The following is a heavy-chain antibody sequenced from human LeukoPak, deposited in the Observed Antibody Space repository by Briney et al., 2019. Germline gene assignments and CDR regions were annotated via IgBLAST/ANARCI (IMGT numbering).Heavy chain of an antibody. J-gene: IGHJ4*02. CDR2: IHYSGNS. Sequence: SETLSLICTVSGGSLSSSKYYWGWIRQSPGRGLEWIGSIHYSGNSYYNPSLKSRVAISVDTSRNQFSLRLSSVTAADTAVYYCARGQRITMTDWGQGTLVTVSS. CDR1: GGSLSSSKYY. V-gene: IGHV4-39*07. D-gene: IGHD3-22*01. CDR3: ARGQRITMTD.